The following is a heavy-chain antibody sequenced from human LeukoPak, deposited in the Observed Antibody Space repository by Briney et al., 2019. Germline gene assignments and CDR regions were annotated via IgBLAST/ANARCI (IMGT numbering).Heavy chain of an antibody. CDR1: GLTFSSYG. CDR2: IWYDGSSK. V-gene: IGHV3-33*01. CDR3: ARVGRIYYDILTGTLEAVDWFDP. D-gene: IGHD3-9*01. J-gene: IGHJ5*02. Sequence: GGSLRLSCAASGLTFSSYGMHWVRQAPGKGLEWVAVIWYDGSSKYYADSVKGRFTISRDNSKNTLYLQMNSLRAEDTAVYYCARVGRIYYDILTGTLEAVDWFDPWGQGTLVTVSS.